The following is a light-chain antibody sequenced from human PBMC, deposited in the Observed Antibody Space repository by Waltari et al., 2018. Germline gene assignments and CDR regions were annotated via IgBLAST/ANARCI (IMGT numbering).Light chain of an antibody. V-gene: IGKV3-15*01. CDR1: HSVNSN. J-gene: IGKJ2*01. CDR2: DAS. Sequence: ELVMTQSPATLSVSPGERATLSCRASHSVNSNLAWYQQKPGQAPRLLIYDASTRATGIPARFSGSGSGTEFTLTISSLQSEDFAVYYCQQYNNWPPKYTFGQGTKLEIK. CDR3: QQYNNWPPKYT.